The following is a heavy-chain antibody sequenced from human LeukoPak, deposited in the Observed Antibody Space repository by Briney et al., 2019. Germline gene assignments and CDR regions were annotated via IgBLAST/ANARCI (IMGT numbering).Heavy chain of an antibody. V-gene: IGHV3-7*01. D-gene: IGHD6-13*01. Sequence: GGSLRLSCAASGFTFSSYWMSWVRQAPGKGLEWVANIKQDGSEKYYVDSVKGRFTISRDNAKNSLYLQMNSLRAEDTAVYYCARTASIAAAGTSFDYWGQGTLVTVSS. J-gene: IGHJ4*02. CDR2: IKQDGSEK. CDR3: ARTASIAAAGTSFDY. CDR1: GFTFSSYW.